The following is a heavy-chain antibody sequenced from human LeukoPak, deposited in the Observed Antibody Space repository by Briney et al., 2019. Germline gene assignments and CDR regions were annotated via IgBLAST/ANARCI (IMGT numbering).Heavy chain of an antibody. J-gene: IGHJ6*03. CDR3: ARGRGYCSGGSCSRPPSYYYYYIDV. CDR1: GGSFSGYY. V-gene: IGHV4-34*01. Sequence: SETLSLTCAVYGGSFSGYYWSWIRQPPGKGLEWIGEINHSGSTNYNPSLKSRVTISVDTSKNQFSLKLSSVTAADTAVYYCARGRGYCSGGSCSRPPSYYYYYIDVWGKGTTVTVSS. CDR2: INHSGST. D-gene: IGHD2-15*01.